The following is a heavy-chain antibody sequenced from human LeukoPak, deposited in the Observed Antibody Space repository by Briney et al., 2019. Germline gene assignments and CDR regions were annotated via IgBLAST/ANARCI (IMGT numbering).Heavy chain of an antibody. CDR2: IKQDGSEK. V-gene: IGHV3-7*05. CDR3: ARTAFRTAPYFDY. D-gene: IGHD1-1*01. Sequence: GGSLRLSCADSGSTFSSYWMSWVRQAPGKGLEWVANIKQDGSEKYYVDSVKGRFTISRDNAKNSLYLQMNSLRAEDTAVYYCARTAFRTAPYFDYWGQGTLVTVSS. J-gene: IGHJ4*02. CDR1: GSTFSSYW.